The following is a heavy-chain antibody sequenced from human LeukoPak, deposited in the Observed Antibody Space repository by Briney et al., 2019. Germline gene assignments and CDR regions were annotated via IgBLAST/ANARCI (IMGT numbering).Heavy chain of an antibody. V-gene: IGHV3-23*01. CDR3: AKTGTPWYYFDY. CDR1: GFSFSSYA. Sequence: GGSLRLSCAASGFSFSSYAMSWVRQAPGKGLEWVSAISGSGGSTYYADSVKGQFTISRDNSKNTLYLQMNSLRAEDTAVYYCAKTGTPWYYFDYWGQGTQVTVSS. D-gene: IGHD6-13*01. CDR2: ISGSGGST. J-gene: IGHJ4*02.